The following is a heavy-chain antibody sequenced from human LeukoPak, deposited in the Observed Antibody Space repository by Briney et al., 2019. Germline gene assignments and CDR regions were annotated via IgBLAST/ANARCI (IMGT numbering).Heavy chain of an antibody. J-gene: IGHJ4*02. CDR1: GGSISSSSYY. Sequence: SETLSLTCTVSGGSISSSSYYWGWIRQPPGKGLEWIGSIYYSGSTYYNPSLKSRVTISVDTSKNQFSLKLSSVTAADTAAYYCASLDYGGINPQVWGQETLVTVSS. D-gene: IGHD4-23*01. CDR2: IYYSGST. V-gene: IGHV4-39*01. CDR3: ASLDYGGINPQV.